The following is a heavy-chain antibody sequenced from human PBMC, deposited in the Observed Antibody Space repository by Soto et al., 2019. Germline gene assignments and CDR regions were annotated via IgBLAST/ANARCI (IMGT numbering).Heavy chain of an antibody. Sequence: QVQLVQSGGEVKKPGASVKVSCKASGYTFTNYGISWVRQAPGQGLEWMGWINVYNGNTGYAQKFQGRVTMTRNTSISTAYMELSSLRSEDTAVYYCAREKTSYGMDVWGQGTTVTVSS. CDR1: GYTFTNYG. J-gene: IGHJ6*02. CDR2: INVYNGNT. CDR3: AREKTSYGMDV. V-gene: IGHV1-8*02.